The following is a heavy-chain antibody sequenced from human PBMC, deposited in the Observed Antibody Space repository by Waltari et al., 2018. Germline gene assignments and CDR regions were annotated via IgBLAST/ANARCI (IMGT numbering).Heavy chain of an antibody. V-gene: IGHV4-39*01. CDR3: ARHQDWVVVSATWFDP. Sequence: QLRLQESGPGLVKPSDTLSLTCPVSGGSLSSTNYYWGWIRQPPGKGLEWIGSIYYSGNTYYNPSLKSRVTMSADTSKNQFSLKLSSVTAADTAVYYCARHQDWVVVSATWFDPWGQGTLVTVSS. J-gene: IGHJ5*02. CDR2: IYYSGNT. CDR1: GGSLSSTNYY. D-gene: IGHD2-21*02.